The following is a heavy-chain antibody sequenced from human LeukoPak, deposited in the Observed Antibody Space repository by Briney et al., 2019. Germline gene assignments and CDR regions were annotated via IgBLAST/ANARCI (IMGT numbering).Heavy chain of an antibody. CDR3: ARPDYSRGFDY. J-gene: IGHJ4*02. CDR1: RYTFTSYD. CDR2: MNPNSGNT. V-gene: IGHV1-8*03. Sequence: ASVKVSCKASRYTFTSYDINWVRQATGQGLEWMGWMNPNSGNTGYAQKFQGRVTITRNTSISTAYMELSSLRSEDTAVYYCARPDYSRGFDYWGQGTLVTVSS. D-gene: IGHD4-11*01.